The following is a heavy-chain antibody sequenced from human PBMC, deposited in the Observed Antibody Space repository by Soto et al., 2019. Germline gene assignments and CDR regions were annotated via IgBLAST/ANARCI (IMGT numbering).Heavy chain of an antibody. D-gene: IGHD3-22*01. CDR3: AREKYYDSSGYYFDY. V-gene: IGHV4-30-4*01. CDR2: IYYSGST. CDR1: GGSISSGDYY. Sequence: SETLSLTCTVSGGSISSGDYYWSWIRQPPGKGLEWIGYIYYSGSTYYNPSLKSRVTISVDTSKNQFSLKLSSVTAADTAVYYCAREKYYDSSGYYFDYWGQGTLVTVSS. J-gene: IGHJ4*02.